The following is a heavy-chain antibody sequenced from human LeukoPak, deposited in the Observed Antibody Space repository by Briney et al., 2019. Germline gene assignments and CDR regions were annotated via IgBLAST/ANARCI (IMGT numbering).Heavy chain of an antibody. CDR2: ISNSGST. V-gene: IGHV4-61*01. CDR1: GGSIGGNSY. D-gene: IGHD2-15*01. CDR3: ARGGASSILLDY. J-gene: IGHJ4*02. Sequence: ASETLSLTCTVSGGSIGGNSYWSWIRQPPGKGPEWIGHISNSGSTYYSPSLSSRVTISLDTSKNQFSLKLRSVTAADTAVYYCARGGASSILLDYWGRGTLVTVSS.